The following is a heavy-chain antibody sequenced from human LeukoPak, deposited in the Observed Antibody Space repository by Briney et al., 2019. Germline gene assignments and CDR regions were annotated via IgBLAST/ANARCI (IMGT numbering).Heavy chain of an antibody. J-gene: IGHJ4*02. V-gene: IGHV3-7*05. CDR3: ARALVGDGASAY. Sequence: PGGSLRLSCAASGFTFSTYWMSWVRQAPGRGLELVANIKQDGSEKYYVDSVKGRFTISRDNAKNSLYLEMNSLRAEDTAVYYCARALVGDGASAYWGQGTLVTVSS. D-gene: IGHD4/OR15-4a*01. CDR1: GFTFSTYW. CDR2: IKQDGSEK.